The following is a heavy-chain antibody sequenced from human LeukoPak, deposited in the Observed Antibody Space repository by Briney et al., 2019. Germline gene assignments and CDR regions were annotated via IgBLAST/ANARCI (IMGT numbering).Heavy chain of an antibody. J-gene: IGHJ4*02. CDR3: ASSGPRSVYYFDY. CDR1: GGSVSSGSYY. D-gene: IGHD3-10*01. Sequence: PSETLSLTCTVSGGSVSSGSYYWSWIRQPPGKGLEWIVYIYYSGSTNYNPSLKSRVTISVDTSKNQFSLKLSSVTAADTAVYYCASSGPRSVYYFDYWGQGTLVTVSS. CDR2: IYYSGST. V-gene: IGHV4-61*01.